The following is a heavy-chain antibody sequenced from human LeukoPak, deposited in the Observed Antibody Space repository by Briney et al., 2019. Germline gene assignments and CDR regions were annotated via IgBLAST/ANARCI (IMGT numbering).Heavy chain of an antibody. Sequence: GGSLRLSYAASGFTFSTYWMSWVRQAPGKGLEWVANIKQDGSEKYYVGSVKGRFTISRDNAENSLYLQMNSLRAEDTAVYYCARKGYRYGGFDYWGQGTLVTVSS. CDR1: GFTFSTYW. CDR3: ARKGYRYGGFDY. V-gene: IGHV3-7*01. D-gene: IGHD5-18*01. CDR2: IKQDGSEK. J-gene: IGHJ4*02.